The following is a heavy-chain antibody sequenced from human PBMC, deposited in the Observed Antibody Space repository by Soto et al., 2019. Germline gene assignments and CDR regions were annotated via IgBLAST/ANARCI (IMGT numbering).Heavy chain of an antibody. D-gene: IGHD5-18*01. CDR2: IYYSGST. V-gene: IGHV4-30-4*01. CDR3: ARESRRYSYGTGFDY. CDR1: GGSISSGDYY. Sequence: SEALSLTCTVSGGSISSGDYYWSWIRQPPGKGLEWIGYIYYSGSTYYNPSLKSRVTISVDTSKNQFSLKLSSVTAADTAVYYCARESRRYSYGTGFDYWGQGTLVTVSS. J-gene: IGHJ4*02.